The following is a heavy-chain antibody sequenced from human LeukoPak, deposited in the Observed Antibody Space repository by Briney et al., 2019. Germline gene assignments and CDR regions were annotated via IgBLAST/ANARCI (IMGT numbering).Heavy chain of an antibody. CDR3: AKLPSVVVVAISFDY. J-gene: IGHJ4*02. Sequence: PGGSLRLSCAASGFTFSSYAMSWVRQAPGKGLEWVSAISGSGGSTYYADSVKGRFTISRDNSKNTLYLQMNSLRAEDTAVYYCAKLPSVVVVAISFDYWAREPWSPSPQ. CDR1: GFTFSSYA. CDR2: ISGSGGST. D-gene: IGHD2-15*01. V-gene: IGHV3-23*01.